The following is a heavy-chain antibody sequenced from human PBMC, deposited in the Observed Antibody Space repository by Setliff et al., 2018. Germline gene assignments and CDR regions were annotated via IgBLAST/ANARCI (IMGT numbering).Heavy chain of an antibody. V-gene: IGHV1-69*05. CDR2: IIPILGTT. CDR3: ASAPIRRVAVAGKSQFDY. Sequence: SVKVSCKASGGFSTHAISWVRQVPGQGLEWMGGIIPILGTTDYAQNFQGGVTITTDESTSSAYLEMSNLRSEDTAVYYCASAPIRRVAVAGKSQFDYWGQGTLVTVSS. CDR1: GGFSTHA. J-gene: IGHJ4*01. D-gene: IGHD6-19*01.